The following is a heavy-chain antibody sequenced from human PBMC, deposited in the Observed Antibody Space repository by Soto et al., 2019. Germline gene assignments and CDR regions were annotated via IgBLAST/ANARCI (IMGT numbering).Heavy chain of an antibody. J-gene: IGHJ6*02. CDR1: GGTFSSYA. CDR3: ARVLGYCSGGSCYSGYYYYGMDV. D-gene: IGHD2-15*01. Sequence: QVQLVQSGAEVKKPGSSVKVSCKASGGTFSSYAISWVRQAPGQELEWMGGIIPIFGTANYAQKCQGRVTITVDESTSTAYIELSSLRSEDTAVYYCARVLGYCSGGSCYSGYYYYGMDVWGQGTTVTVSS. CDR2: IIPIFGTA. V-gene: IGHV1-69*01.